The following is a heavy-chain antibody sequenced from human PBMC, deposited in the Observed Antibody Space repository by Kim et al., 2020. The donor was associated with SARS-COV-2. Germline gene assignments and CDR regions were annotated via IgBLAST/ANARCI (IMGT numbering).Heavy chain of an antibody. CDR2: ISSSGSTI. J-gene: IGHJ6*01. Sequence: GGSLRLSCAASGFTFSSYEMNWVRQAPGKGLEWVSYISSSGSTIYYADSVKGRFTISRDNAKNSLYLQMNSLRAEDTAVYYCARDGAGGDFWCGYRVSYYYYGMYVWGQGTTVTVSS. V-gene: IGHV3-48*03. CDR3: ARDGAGGDFWCGYRVSYYYYGMYV. CDR1: GFTFSSYE. D-gene: IGHD3-3*01.